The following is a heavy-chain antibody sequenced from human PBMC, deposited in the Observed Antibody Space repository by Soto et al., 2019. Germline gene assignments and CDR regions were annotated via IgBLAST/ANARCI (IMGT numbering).Heavy chain of an antibody. V-gene: IGHV1-46*01. D-gene: IGHD2-15*01. CDR1: GYTFTSYY. CDR2: INPSGGST. CDR3: ARDEGSGYYFDY. J-gene: IGHJ4*02. Sequence: QVQLVQSGAEVKKPGASVKVSCKASGYTFTSYYMHWVRQAPGQGLEWMGIINPSGGSTSYAQKFQGRVTMTRDTSTSTVYMELSSLRSEDTAMYYCARDEGSGYYFDYWGQGTLVTVSS.